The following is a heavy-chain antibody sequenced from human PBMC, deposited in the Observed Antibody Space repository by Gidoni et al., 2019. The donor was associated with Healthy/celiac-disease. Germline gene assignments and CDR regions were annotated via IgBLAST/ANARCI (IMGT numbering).Heavy chain of an antibody. CDR3: ARDYYDSSGYYHTAGFDY. D-gene: IGHD3-22*01. CDR1: GFTFSSYW. Sequence: EVQLVESGGGLVQPGGSLRLSCAASGFTFSSYWMHCVRQAPGKGLVWVSHMYSGASSPSDADPLKCRFTISRDNHKNTLFLQMNSLRAEDTAVYYCARDYYDSSGYYHTAGFDYWGQGTLVTVSS. V-gene: IGHV3-74*01. CDR2: MYSGASSP. J-gene: IGHJ4*02.